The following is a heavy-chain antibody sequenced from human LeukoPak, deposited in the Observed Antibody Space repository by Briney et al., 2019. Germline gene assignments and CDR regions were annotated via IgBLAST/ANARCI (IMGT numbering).Heavy chain of an antibody. V-gene: IGHV4-39*07. CDR3: ARDTIFWYFDL. Sequence: SETLSLTCTVSGGSISSSSYYWGWIRQPPGKGLEWIGSIYYSGSTYYNPSLKSRVTISVDTSKNQFSLKLSSVTAADTAVYYCARDTIFWYFDLWGRGTLVTVSS. CDR2: IYYSGST. D-gene: IGHD3-3*01. CDR1: GGSISSSSYY. J-gene: IGHJ2*01.